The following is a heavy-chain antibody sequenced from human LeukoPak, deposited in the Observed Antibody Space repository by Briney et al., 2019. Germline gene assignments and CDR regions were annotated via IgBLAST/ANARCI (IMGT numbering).Heavy chain of an antibody. D-gene: IGHD2-2*01. CDR3: ARNTEGYCSSTSCYSFDY. V-gene: IGHV4-31*03. CDR2: IYYSGST. CDR1: GGSISSGDYY. Sequence: PSETLSLTCTVSGGSISSGDYYWSWIRQHPGKGLEWIGYIYYSGSTYYNPSLKSRVTISVDTSKNQFSLKLSSVTAADTAVYYCARNTEGYCSSTSCYSFDYWGQGTLVTVSS. J-gene: IGHJ4*02.